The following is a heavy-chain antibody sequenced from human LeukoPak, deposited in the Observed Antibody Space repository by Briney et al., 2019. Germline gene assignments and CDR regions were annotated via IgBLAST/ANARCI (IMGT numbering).Heavy chain of an antibody. D-gene: IGHD2-8*01. Sequence: PGRSLRLSCAASGFTFSSYGMHWVRQAPGKGLEWVAVIWYDGSNKYYADSVKGRFTISRDNSKNTLYLQMNSLRAEDTAVYYCARGRWDIVLMVYAILDYWGQGTLVTVSS. CDR3: ARGRWDIVLMVYAILDY. J-gene: IGHJ4*02. CDR2: IWYDGSNK. CDR1: GFTFSSYG. V-gene: IGHV3-33*08.